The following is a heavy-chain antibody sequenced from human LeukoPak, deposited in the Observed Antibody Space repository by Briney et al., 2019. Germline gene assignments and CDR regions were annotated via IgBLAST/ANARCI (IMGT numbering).Heavy chain of an antibody. CDR2: IYYSGTT. Sequence: SETLSLTCTVSGGSISSYYWSWIRQPPGKGLEWIGYIYYSGTTNYNPSLKSRVTISVDSSKNQFSLKLSSVTAADTAVYYCARHPKSGYSGYESDYWGQGTLVTVSS. D-gene: IGHD5-12*01. CDR3: ARHPKSGYSGYESDY. CDR1: GGSISSYY. J-gene: IGHJ4*02. V-gene: IGHV4-59*01.